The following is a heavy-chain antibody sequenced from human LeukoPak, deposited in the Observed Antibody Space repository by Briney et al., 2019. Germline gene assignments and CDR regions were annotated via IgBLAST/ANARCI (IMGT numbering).Heavy chain of an antibody. Sequence: GGSLRLSCAASGFTVSRDYMNWVRQAPGKGLEWVSLIYSGGNTYYADSVKGRLTISRDNSKNTLYLQMDSLRAEDTAVYYCAKVGIRISLIVVVFTTADDWYFDLWGRGTLATVSS. CDR3: AKVGIRISLIVVVFTTADDWYFDL. D-gene: IGHD3-22*01. J-gene: IGHJ2*01. CDR1: GFTVSRDY. V-gene: IGHV3-53*01. CDR2: IYSGGNT.